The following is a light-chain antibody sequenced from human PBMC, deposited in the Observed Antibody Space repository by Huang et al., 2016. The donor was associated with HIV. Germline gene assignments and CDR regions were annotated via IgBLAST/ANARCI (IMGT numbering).Light chain of an antibody. J-gene: IGKJ1*01. CDR2: GAS. CDR3: QQYGNSPGT. Sequence: EIVLTQSPGTLSLSPGERAILSCRASQSVSSSHLAWYQQQPGQAPRLLIYGASSRATGIPDRFSGSGSGTDFTLTISRLEPEDVAVFYCQQYGNSPGTFGQGTKVEIK. V-gene: IGKV3-20*01. CDR1: QSVSSSH.